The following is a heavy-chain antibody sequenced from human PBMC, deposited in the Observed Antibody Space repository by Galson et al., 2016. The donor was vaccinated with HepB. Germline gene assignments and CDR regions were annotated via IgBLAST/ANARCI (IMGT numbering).Heavy chain of an antibody. V-gene: IGHV3-48*02. CDR3: ARDRRHNYAFFDS. J-gene: IGHJ4*02. D-gene: IGHD3-16*01. CDR2: ISRTGETF. CDR1: GFSFSSYN. Sequence: SLILSCAASGFSFSSYNMDWVRRAPGKGLEWVSYISRTGETFYYADSVKGRFTISRDNAKNLLYLQMNSLRDEDTAVYYCARDRRHNYAFFDSWGQGTPITVSA.